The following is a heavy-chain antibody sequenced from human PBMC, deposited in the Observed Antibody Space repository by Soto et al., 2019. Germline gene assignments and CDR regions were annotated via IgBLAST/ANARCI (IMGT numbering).Heavy chain of an antibody. CDR3: ARKDYYGSGIYYFDY. Sequence: ASVKVSCKTSGYIFTTFPIHWVRQAPGQSLEWMGWINAANGDTGYSQKFQGRITITRDTSASTVNMELSSLRSEDTAVCYCARKDYYGSGIYYFDYWGQGTLVTVSS. CDR2: INAANGDT. CDR1: GYIFTTFP. V-gene: IGHV1-3*01. J-gene: IGHJ4*02. D-gene: IGHD3-10*01.